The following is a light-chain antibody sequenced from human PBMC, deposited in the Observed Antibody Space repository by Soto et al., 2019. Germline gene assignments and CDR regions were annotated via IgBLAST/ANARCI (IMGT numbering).Light chain of an antibody. J-gene: IGLJ1*01. CDR3: SSYTSSSTLHV. V-gene: IGLV2-14*01. Sequence: QSVLTQPASVSGSPGQSITISCTGTSSDVGGYNYVSWYQQHPGKAPKLMIYDVSNWPSGVSNRFSGSKSGNTASLTISGLQAEDEADYYCSSYTSSSTLHVFGTGTKVTVL. CDR1: SSDVGGYNY. CDR2: DVS.